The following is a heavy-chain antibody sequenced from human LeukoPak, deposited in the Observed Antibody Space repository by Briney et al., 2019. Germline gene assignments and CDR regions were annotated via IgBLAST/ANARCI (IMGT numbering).Heavy chain of an antibody. J-gene: IGHJ3*02. CDR1: GFTFSSYA. CDR3: AKDWDDAFDI. V-gene: IGHV3-23*01. CDR2: ISGSGGST. D-gene: IGHD1-26*01. Sequence: GGSLRLSCAASGFTFSSYAMSWVRQAPGKGLGWVSAISGSGGSTYYADSVKGRFTISRGNSKNTLYLQMNSLRAEDTAVYYCAKDWDDAFDIWGQGTMVTVSS.